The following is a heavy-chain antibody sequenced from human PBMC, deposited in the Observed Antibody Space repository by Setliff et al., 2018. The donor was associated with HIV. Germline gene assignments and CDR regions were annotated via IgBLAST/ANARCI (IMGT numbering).Heavy chain of an antibody. J-gene: IGHJ4*02. D-gene: IGHD3-10*01. CDR2: IYENDYT. V-gene: IGHV4-59*01. CDR3: ARAQMHRGVVAWSLYYFDY. Sequence: PSETLSLTCIVSGGSMNNYYWNWVRQTPGKGLEWIGYIYENDYTHYTVSLRSRVTISMDTSKNQFSLTLRSVTAADRAIYYCARAQMHRGVVAWSLYYFDYWGQGALVTV. CDR1: GGSMNNYY.